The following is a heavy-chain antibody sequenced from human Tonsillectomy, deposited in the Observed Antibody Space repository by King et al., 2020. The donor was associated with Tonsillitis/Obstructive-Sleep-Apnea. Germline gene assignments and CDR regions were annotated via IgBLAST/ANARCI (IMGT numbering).Heavy chain of an antibody. CDR2: INAYNGNS. Sequence: QLVQSGTEVKKPGASVEVSCRTSAYTFTSYGISWVQQAPGQGLEWMGWINAYNGNSNYAQKFQGRVTMTTDTSTSTAYMELRSLRSDDTAVYYCARGPYSGSYLGHYSFDYWGQGTLVTVSS. D-gene: IGHD1-26*01. J-gene: IGHJ4*02. CDR1: AYTFTSYG. CDR3: ARGPYSGSYLGHYSFDY. V-gene: IGHV1-18*01.